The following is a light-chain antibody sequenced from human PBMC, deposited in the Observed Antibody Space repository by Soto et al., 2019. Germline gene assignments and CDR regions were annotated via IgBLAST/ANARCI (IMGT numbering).Light chain of an antibody. CDR1: RTDAGGYNY. CDR3: SSYTRSNTWV. CDR2: EVS. Sequence: QSVLTQPASMSGSPGQSITISCTGTRTDAGGYNYVSWYQQHPAKVPKLLIYEVSNRPSAVSNRFSGSKSGSTASLTISGLQGEDEGDYYCSSYTRSNTWVFGGGTKLTVL. V-gene: IGLV2-14*01. J-gene: IGLJ3*02.